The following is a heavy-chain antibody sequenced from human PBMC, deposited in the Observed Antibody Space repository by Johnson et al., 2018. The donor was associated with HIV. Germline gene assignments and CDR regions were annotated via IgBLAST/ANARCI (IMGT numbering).Heavy chain of an antibody. CDR1: EFTFSNYD. V-gene: IGHV3-9*01. D-gene: IGHD6-19*01. CDR2: ISWNSGSI. J-gene: IGHJ3*02. Sequence: VQLVESGGGVVQPGGSLRLSCAASEFTFSNYDMHWVRQAPGKGLEWVSGISWNSGSIGYADSVKGRFTISRDNAKNSLYLQMNSLRAEDTAVYYCARLPGYSSGWTLGAFDIWGQGTMVTVSS. CDR3: ARLPGYSSGWTLGAFDI.